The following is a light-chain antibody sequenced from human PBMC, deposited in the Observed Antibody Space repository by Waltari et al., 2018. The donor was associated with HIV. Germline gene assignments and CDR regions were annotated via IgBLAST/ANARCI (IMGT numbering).Light chain of an antibody. CDR2: NTN. CDR3: MLYMGSDIWV. Sequence: QTVVTQEPSFSVSPGGTVTLTCGLSYGSVSPTYYPSWYQQTPGRTPRTLMYNTNIRSSGVPDRFSGSILGNKAALTITGAQADDECDYYCMLYMGSDIWVFGGGTKLTVL. J-gene: IGLJ3*02. CDR1: YGSVSPTYY. V-gene: IGLV8-61*01.